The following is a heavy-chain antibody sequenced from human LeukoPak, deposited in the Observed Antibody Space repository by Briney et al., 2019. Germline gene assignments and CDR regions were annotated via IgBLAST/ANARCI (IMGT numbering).Heavy chain of an antibody. CDR3: ARRRWDSSGYYFSFDY. D-gene: IGHD3-22*01. V-gene: IGHV3-23*01. CDR2: ISGSGGST. J-gene: IGHJ4*02. CDR1: GFTFSSYG. Sequence: PGGSLRLSCAASGFTFSSYGMSWVRQAPGKGLEWVSAISGSGGSTYYADSVKGRFTVSRDNSKNTLYLQMNSLRAEDTAVYYCARRRWDSSGYYFSFDYWGQGTLVTVSS.